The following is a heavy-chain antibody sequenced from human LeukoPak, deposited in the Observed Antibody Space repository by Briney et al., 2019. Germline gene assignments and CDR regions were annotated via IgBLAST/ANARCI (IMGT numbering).Heavy chain of an antibody. CDR2: IKQDGSEE. V-gene: IGHV3-7*01. D-gene: IGHD7-27*01. CDR3: ARKGWGLGFDY. CDR1: GFTFSSYW. Sequence: GGSLRLSCAASGFTFSSYWMSWVRQAPGKGLEWVANIKQDGSEEYYVDSVKGRFTISRDNAKNSLYLQMHSLRAEDTAVYYCARKGWGLGFDYWGQGTLVTVSS. J-gene: IGHJ4*02.